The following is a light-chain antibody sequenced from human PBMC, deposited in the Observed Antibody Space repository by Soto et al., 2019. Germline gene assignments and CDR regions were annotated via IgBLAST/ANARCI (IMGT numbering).Light chain of an antibody. CDR2: DAS. V-gene: IGKV1-5*01. J-gene: IGKJ1*01. Sequence: DIQMTQSPSTLSASVGDTVTVTCRASQSVSGWLAWYQQKLGEAPKLLIYDASSLPRGVPSRFSGSGSGTKFTLTIASLQPDDFATYDYQQYETISETFGPRTKVEI. CDR3: QQYETISET. CDR1: QSVSGW.